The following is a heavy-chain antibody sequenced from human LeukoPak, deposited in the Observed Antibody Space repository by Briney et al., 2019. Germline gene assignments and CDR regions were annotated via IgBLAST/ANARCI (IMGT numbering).Heavy chain of an antibody. CDR1: GFTFRTSA. CDR2: ISGSGGGT. J-gene: IGHJ4*02. Sequence: GGSLRLSCATSGFTFRTSAMSWVRQAPGKGLAWVSTISGSGGGTYYADSVKGRFTISRDNSKNTLYLQMNSLRAEDTAVFYCAKLFYSSGMYHFDYWGQGTLVTVSS. CDR3: AKLFYSSGMYHFDY. V-gene: IGHV3-23*01. D-gene: IGHD3-10*01.